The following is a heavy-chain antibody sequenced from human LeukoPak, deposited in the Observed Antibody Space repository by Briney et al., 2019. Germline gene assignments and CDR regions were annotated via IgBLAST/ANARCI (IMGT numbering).Heavy chain of an antibody. Sequence: PSETLSLTCAVSGGSISSGGYSWSWIRQPPGKGLEWIGYIYHSGSTYYNPSLKSRVTISVDRSKNQFSLKLSSVTAADTAVYYCAREILGGLPFDYWGQGTLVTVSS. CDR1: GGSISSGGYS. CDR3: AREILGGLPFDY. J-gene: IGHJ4*02. CDR2: IYHSGST. V-gene: IGHV4-30-2*01. D-gene: IGHD3-16*01.